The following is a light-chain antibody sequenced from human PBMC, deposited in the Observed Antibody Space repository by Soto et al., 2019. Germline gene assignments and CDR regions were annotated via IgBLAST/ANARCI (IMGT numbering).Light chain of an antibody. CDR2: AAS. V-gene: IGKV1-27*01. CDR1: QGIGNY. CDR3: QKYNSAPLT. J-gene: IGKJ3*01. Sequence: DIQMTQSPPSVSAYVGDRVTITCRASQGIGNYLAWYQQKPGKVPKLLIYAASTLQSGVPSRFSGGGSGTDFTLTISSLQPEDVATYYCQKYNSAPLTFGPGTKVDIK.